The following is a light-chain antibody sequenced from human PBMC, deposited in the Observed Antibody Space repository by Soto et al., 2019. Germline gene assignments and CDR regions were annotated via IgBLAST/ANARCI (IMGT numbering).Light chain of an antibody. CDR1: QSISSW. Sequence: DIQMTQSPSTLSASVGDRVTITCRASQSISSWLAWYQQKPGKAPKLLIYKASSLESGVPSRFSGSGSGTEFTLTIISLQPDDFATYFRQQYNSYSGTFGQGTKV. J-gene: IGKJ1*01. V-gene: IGKV1-5*03. CDR2: KAS. CDR3: QQYNSYSGT.